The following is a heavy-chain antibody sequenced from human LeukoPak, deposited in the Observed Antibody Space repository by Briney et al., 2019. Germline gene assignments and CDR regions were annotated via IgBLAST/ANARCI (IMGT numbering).Heavy chain of an antibody. V-gene: IGHV1-2*02. CDR1: VYTFTVYY. CDR3: ARDLYVLRYFDSLRGYYFDY. Sequence: GASVRVSYGASVYTFTVYYMHGVREAPGRGRERGGEINPNRGGTNYAQKFQGRVTMNRDTSISTAYMELSRLRSDDTAVYYCARDLYVLRYFDSLRGYYFDYWGQGTLVTVSS. J-gene: IGHJ4*02. CDR2: INPNRGGT. D-gene: IGHD3-9*01.